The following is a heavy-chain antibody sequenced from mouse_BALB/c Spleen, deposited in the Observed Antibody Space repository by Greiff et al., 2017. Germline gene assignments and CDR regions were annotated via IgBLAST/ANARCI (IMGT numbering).Heavy chain of an antibody. CDR2: ISSGGSYT. J-gene: IGHJ3*01. CDR1: GFTFSSYT. D-gene: IGHD1-1*01. Sequence: DVKLVESGGGLVKPGGSLKLSCAASGFTFSSYTMSWVRQTPEKRLEWVATISSGGSYTYYPDSVKGRFTISRDNAKNTLYLQMSSLKSEDTAMYYCTREGYYGAWFAYWGQGTLVTVSA. V-gene: IGHV5-6-4*01. CDR3: TREGYYGAWFAY.